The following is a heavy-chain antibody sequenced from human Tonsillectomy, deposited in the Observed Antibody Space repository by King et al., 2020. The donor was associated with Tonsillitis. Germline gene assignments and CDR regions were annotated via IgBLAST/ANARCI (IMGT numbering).Heavy chain of an antibody. V-gene: IGHV4-39*07. J-gene: IGHJ4*02. CDR2: VYYSGGT. Sequence: QLQESGPGLVKPSETLSLTCSVSGGSSGSSNYFWGWIRQPPGQGLEWIGSVYYSGGTYYNPSLESRVAISVDTSKNQFSLKVSSVTAADTAVYFCASGSSWGLVDSWGQGTLVTVSS. CDR3: ASGSSWGLVDS. CDR1: GGSSGSSNYF. D-gene: IGHD2-2*01.